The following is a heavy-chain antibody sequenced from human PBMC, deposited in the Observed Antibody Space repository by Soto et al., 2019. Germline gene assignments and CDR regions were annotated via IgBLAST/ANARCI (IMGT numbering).Heavy chain of an antibody. CDR1: GYTFTSYA. CDR3: AIMGQFMGSGILPGV. J-gene: IGHJ6*02. D-gene: IGHD3-10*01. V-gene: IGHV1-3*01. Sequence: GASVKVSCKASGYTFTSYAMHWVRQAPGQRLEWMGWINAGNGNTKYSQKFQGRVTITRDTSASTAYMELSSLRSEDTAVYYCAIMGQFMGSGILPGVWGQGTTVTVSS. CDR2: INAGNGNT.